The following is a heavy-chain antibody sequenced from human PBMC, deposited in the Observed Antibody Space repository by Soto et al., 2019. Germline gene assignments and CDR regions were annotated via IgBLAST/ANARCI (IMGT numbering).Heavy chain of an antibody. D-gene: IGHD3-16*01. Sequence: SETLSLTCPLSGCSVISCSYYWRWIRQPPGKGLEWIGDIYYSGSTNYNPSLKSRVTISVDTSKNQFSLNLSSVTAADTAVYYCARHVLGLGGWFDPWGQGTLVT. CDR1: GCSVISCSYY. J-gene: IGHJ5*02. CDR2: IYYSGST. V-gene: IGHV4-61*01. CDR3: ARHVLGLGGWFDP.